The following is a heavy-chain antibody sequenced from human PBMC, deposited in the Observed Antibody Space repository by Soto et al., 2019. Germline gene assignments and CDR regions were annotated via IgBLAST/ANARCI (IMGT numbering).Heavy chain of an antibody. Sequence: ASVKVSCKASGGTFSSYAISWVRQAPGQGLEWMGGIIPIFGTANYAQKFQGRVTITADESTSTAYMELSSLRSDDTAVYYCAREATIFGVVINARAFDIWGQGTMVTVSS. CDR2: IIPIFGTA. J-gene: IGHJ3*02. V-gene: IGHV1-69*13. CDR3: AREATIFGVVINARAFDI. D-gene: IGHD3-3*01. CDR1: GGTFSSYA.